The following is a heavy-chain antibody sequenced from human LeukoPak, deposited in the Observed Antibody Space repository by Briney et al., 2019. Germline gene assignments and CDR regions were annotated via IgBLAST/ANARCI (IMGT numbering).Heavy chain of an antibody. D-gene: IGHD3-10*01. CDR1: GGSISSATYY. Sequence: SETLSLTCTVSGGSISSATYYCSWIRQHPGTGLEWIGYIYYRGNTYYNPSLKSRVTISVDTSQNQFSLRLSSVTAADTAVYYCARDRITYYGSGSFSFYYYGMAVWGKGTTVTVSS. V-gene: IGHV4-31*03. J-gene: IGHJ6*04. CDR2: IYYRGNT. CDR3: ARDRITYYGSGSFSFYYYGMAV.